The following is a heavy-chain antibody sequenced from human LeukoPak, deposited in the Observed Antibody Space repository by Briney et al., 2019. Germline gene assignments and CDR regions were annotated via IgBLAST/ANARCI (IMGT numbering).Heavy chain of an antibody. D-gene: IGHD6-13*01. V-gene: IGHV3-15*01. CDR3: TTDLSSWYEFGQ. CDR1: GFTFSNAW. J-gene: IGHJ4*02. Sequence: PGGSLRLSCAASGFTFSNAWMSWVRQAPGKGLEWVGRIKSKVDGGTTEYAAPVKGRFTISRDDSKNTLDLQMNSLKIEDTAVYYCTTDLSSWYEFGQWGQGTLVTVSS. CDR2: IKSKVDGGTT.